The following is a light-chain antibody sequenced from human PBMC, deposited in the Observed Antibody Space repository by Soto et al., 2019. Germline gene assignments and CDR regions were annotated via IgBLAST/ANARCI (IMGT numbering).Light chain of an antibody. CDR2: GNS. Sequence: QSVLTQPPSVSGAPGQRVTISCTGSSSNIGAGYDVHWYQQLPVTAPKLLIYGNSNRPSGVPDRFSGSKSGTSAALAITGLQAEDEAEYYCQSYDSSLSGVVFGGGTKLTVL. CDR3: QSYDSSLSGVV. V-gene: IGLV1-40*01. J-gene: IGLJ2*01. CDR1: SSNIGAGYD.